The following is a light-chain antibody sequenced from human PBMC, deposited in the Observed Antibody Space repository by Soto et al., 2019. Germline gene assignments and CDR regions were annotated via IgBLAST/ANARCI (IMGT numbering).Light chain of an antibody. CDR2: GAS. CDR1: RSVSSY. Sequence: IVLTQSPATLSLSPGESATLSCRASRSVSSYLAWYQQKPGQTPRLLIYGASTRAAGIPDRFSGSGSGTDFTLTITRLEPEDSAVYFCQQCPGPPTTFGQGTRLEIK. CDR3: QQCPGPPTT. V-gene: IGKV3-11*01. J-gene: IGKJ5*01.